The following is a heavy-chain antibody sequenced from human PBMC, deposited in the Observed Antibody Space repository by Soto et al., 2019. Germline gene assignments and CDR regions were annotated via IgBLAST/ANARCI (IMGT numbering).Heavy chain of an antibody. CDR1: GGSISNSRYY. CDR3: GRLEGLATISYYFDY. D-gene: IGHD3-9*01. V-gene: IGHV4-39*01. J-gene: IGHJ4*02. CDR2: VYCSGST. Sequence: SETLSLTCSVSGGSISNSRYYWAWIRQPPGKGLEWIGSVYCSGSTYYNPSLESRVTISVDKSKNQFSLKLMSLSAADTAVYYCGRLEGLATISYYFDYWGQGALVTVSS.